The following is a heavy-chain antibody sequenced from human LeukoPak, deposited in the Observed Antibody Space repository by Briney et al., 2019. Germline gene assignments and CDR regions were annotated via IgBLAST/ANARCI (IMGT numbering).Heavy chain of an antibody. CDR1: GYTFTGYY. CDR2: INPNSGGT. D-gene: IGHD2-21*01. CDR3: ARQPYCAAFDI. Sequence: SVKVSCKASGYTFTGYYMHWVRQAPGQGVEGMGWINPNSGGTNYAQKFQGRVTMTRDTSISTAYMELSRLRSDNTAVYYCARQPYCAAFDIWAQETMVTVSS. V-gene: IGHV1-2*02. J-gene: IGHJ3*02.